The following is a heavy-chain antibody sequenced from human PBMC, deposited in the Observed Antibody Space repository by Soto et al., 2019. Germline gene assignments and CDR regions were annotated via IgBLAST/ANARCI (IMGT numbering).Heavy chain of an antibody. D-gene: IGHD6-13*01. V-gene: IGHV4-59*08. CDR1: GGSISSYY. CDR3: ANASYGYSSSWYMLDWFDP. Sequence: SETLSLTCTVSGGSISSYYWSWIRQPPGKGLEWIGYIYYSGSTNYNPSLKSRVTISVDTSKNQFSLKLSSVTAADTAVYYCANASYGYSSSWYMLDWFDPWGQGTLVTVSS. CDR2: IYYSGST. J-gene: IGHJ5*02.